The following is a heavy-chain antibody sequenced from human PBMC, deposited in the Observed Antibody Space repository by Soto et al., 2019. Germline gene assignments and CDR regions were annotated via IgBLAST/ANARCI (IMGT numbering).Heavy chain of an antibody. CDR3: ARSEYTSGWTGY. D-gene: IGHD6-19*01. CDR2: INAGNDNT. Sequence: QVQLVQSGAEEKKPGASVKVSCKASGYTFTSYAMHWVRQAPGQRLEWMGWINAGNDNTKYSQKFQGRVTITRDTSASTAYMELSSLRSEDTAVYYWARSEYTSGWTGYWGQGTLVTVSS. J-gene: IGHJ4*02. V-gene: IGHV1-3*05. CDR1: GYTFTSYA.